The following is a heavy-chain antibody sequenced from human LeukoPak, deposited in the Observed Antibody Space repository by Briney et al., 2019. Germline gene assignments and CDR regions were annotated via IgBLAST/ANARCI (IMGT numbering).Heavy chain of an antibody. V-gene: IGHV1-18*01. D-gene: IGHD3-16*02. Sequence: ASVKVSCKASGYTFTIYGISWVRQAPAQGLEWMGCISAYNGNTNYAQKLQGRVTMTTDTSTSTAYMELRSLRSDDTAVYYCARESRYDYVWGSYRSNWFDPWGQGTLVTVSS. CDR1: GYTFTIYG. CDR2: ISAYNGNT. CDR3: ARESRYDYVWGSYRSNWFDP. J-gene: IGHJ5*02.